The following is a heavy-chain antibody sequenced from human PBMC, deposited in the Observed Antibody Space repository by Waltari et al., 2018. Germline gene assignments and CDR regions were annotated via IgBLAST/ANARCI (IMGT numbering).Heavy chain of an antibody. J-gene: IGHJ4*02. Sequence: QVQLQESGPGLVKPSETLSLTCTVAGGSISSYYWRWIRQPPGKGLEWIWYIYYSGSTNYNPSLKSLVTISVDTSKNQFSLKLSSVTASDTAVYYCASYLCNRQLVRMGPCGDFDYWGQGTLVTVSS. V-gene: IGHV4-59*01. CDR2: IYYSGST. CDR1: GGSISSYY. CDR3: ASYLCNRQLVRMGPCGDFDY. D-gene: IGHD6-13*01.